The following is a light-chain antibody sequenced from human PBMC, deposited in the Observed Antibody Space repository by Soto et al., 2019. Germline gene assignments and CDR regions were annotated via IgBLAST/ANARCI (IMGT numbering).Light chain of an antibody. J-gene: IGKJ4*01. CDR3: QQYNNWPRRLT. CDR1: HSFRNN. V-gene: IGKV3-15*01. Sequence: DIVMTHSPATLSVSPGERDTLSCRASHSFRNNLAWYQHKPGQAPRLLIYGASTRATGIPARFSGGGSRTEFTLTISSLQSEDFAIYYCQQYNNWPRRLTFGGGTKVDIK. CDR2: GAS.